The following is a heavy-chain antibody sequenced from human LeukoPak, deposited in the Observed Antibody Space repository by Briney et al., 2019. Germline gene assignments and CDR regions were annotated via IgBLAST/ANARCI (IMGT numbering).Heavy chain of an antibody. Sequence: ASVKVSCKASGYTFTDYYIHWMRHAPGQGLEWMGWINPKRGVTTYAQKFQGRVTMTRDTSITTAYMELTRLRSDDTTIYYCARERNYGDYGNAFDVWGRGTKVTVSS. CDR3: ARERNYGDYGNAFDV. CDR2: INPKRGVT. V-gene: IGHV1-2*02. J-gene: IGHJ3*01. D-gene: IGHD4-17*01. CDR1: GYTFTDYY.